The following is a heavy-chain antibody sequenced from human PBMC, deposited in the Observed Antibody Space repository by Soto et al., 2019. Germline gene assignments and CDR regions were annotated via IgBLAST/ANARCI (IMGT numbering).Heavy chain of an antibody. CDR1: EFPFSSYA. CDR2: ISGSGGRT. J-gene: IGHJ4*02. V-gene: IGHV3-23*01. D-gene: IGHD6-13*01. CDR3: AKTLLSTSWYGLHDY. Sequence: SLRLSCAASEFPFSSYAMSWVRQAPGKGLEWVSAISGSGGRTYYADSAKGRFTISRDNSRNTLHLQMNSLRVEDTAVYYCAKTLLSTSWYGLHDYVSQGTLVTVSS.